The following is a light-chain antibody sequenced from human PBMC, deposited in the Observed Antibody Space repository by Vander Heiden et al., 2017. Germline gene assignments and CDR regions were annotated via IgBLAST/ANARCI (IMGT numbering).Light chain of an antibody. CDR3: QQRSNRPLT. J-gene: IGKJ4*01. Sequence: IVLTQSPATLSLSPGERATLSCRASQSVSSYLAWYQQKPGQAPRLLIYDASNRATGIPARFSGSGSGTDFTLTISSLEPEDFAVYYCQQRSNRPLTFGGGTKVEIK. V-gene: IGKV3-11*01. CDR1: QSVSSY. CDR2: DAS.